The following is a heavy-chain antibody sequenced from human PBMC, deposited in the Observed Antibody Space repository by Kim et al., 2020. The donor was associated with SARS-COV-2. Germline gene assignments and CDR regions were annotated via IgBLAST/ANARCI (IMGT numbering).Heavy chain of an antibody. Sequence: GGSLRLSCAASGFTFSSYAMSWVRQAPGKGLEWVSAISGSGGSTYYADSVKGRFTISRDNSKNTLYLQMNSLRAEDTAVYYCARTSGGITMVRGVIIREYYFDYWGQGTLVTVSS. V-gene: IGHV3-23*01. CDR3: ARTSGGITMVRGVIIREYYFDY. J-gene: IGHJ4*02. CDR2: ISGSGGST. D-gene: IGHD3-10*01. CDR1: GFTFSSYA.